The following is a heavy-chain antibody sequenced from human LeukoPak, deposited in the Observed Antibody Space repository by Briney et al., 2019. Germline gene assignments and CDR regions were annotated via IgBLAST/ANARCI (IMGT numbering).Heavy chain of an antibody. CDR1: GGSVSSYY. D-gene: IGHD4-17*01. J-gene: IGHJ3*02. Sequence: SETLSLTCTVSGGSVSSYYWSWIRQPPGKGLEWMGYTYYSGSTNYNLSLTSRVTISVDTSKNQFSLRLSSVTAADTAIYYCARGPFRGTGDGAFDIWGQGTMVTVSA. V-gene: IGHV4-59*02. CDR2: TYYSGST. CDR3: ARGPFRGTGDGAFDI.